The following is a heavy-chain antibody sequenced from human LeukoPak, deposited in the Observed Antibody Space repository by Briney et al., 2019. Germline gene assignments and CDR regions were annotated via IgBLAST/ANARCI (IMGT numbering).Heavy chain of an antibody. D-gene: IGHD3-3*01. CDR3: ARCGPSYDFWSGYSLAYYYYYMDV. J-gene: IGHJ6*03. CDR1: GYTFTSYG. Sequence: ASVKVSCKVSGYTFTSYGISWVRQAPGQGLEWMGWISAYNGNTNYAQKLQGRVTMTTDTSTSTAYMELRSLRPDDTAVYYSARCGPSYDFWSGYSLAYYYYYMDVWGKGTTVTVSS. V-gene: IGHV1-18*01. CDR2: ISAYNGNT.